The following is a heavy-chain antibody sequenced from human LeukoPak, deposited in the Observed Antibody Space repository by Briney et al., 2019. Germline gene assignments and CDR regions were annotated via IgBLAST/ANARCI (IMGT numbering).Heavy chain of an antibody. CDR2: IYYSGTT. D-gene: IGHD3-10*01. CDR3: ARVHGSGALSS. J-gene: IGHJ5*02. CDR1: GGSISSYY. V-gene: IGHV4-59*01. Sequence: SETLSLTCTVSGGSISSYYWSWIRQPPGKGLEWIGYIYYSGTTNYSPSLKSRVTISLDTSKTQFSLKLSSVTVADTAVYFCARVHGSGALSSWGQGIQVTVSS.